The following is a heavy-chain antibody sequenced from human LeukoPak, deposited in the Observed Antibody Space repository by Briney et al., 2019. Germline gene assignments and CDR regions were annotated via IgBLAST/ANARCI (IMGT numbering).Heavy chain of an antibody. J-gene: IGHJ3*02. CDR2: ISYDGSNK. Sequence: PGGSLRLSCVASGFTFSSYNMHWVRQAPGKGLEWVAVISYDGSNKYYADSVKGRSTISRDNSKNTLYLQVNSLRPEDTAVYYCGRDTVGYGGAFDIWGQGKMVTVSS. D-gene: IGHD5-18*01. V-gene: IGHV3-30-3*01. CDR3: GRDTVGYGGAFDI. CDR1: GFTFSSYN.